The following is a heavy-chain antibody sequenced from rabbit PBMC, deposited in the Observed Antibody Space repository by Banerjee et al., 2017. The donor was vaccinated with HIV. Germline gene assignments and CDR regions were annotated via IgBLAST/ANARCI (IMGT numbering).Heavy chain of an antibody. D-gene: IGHD6-1*01. CDR2: IYAGKGIT. J-gene: IGHJ4*01. Sequence: QLVESGGGLVQPGGSLKLSCKASGFDFSSYGVSWVRQAPGKGLEWIGIIYAGKGITNYASWVNGRFTISSDNAQNTVDLQLNSLTAADTATYFCVRDWRYAGYGAYDYAINLWGPGTLVTVS. CDR3: VRDWRYAGYGAYDYAINL. V-gene: IGHV1S7*01. CDR1: GFDFSSYG.